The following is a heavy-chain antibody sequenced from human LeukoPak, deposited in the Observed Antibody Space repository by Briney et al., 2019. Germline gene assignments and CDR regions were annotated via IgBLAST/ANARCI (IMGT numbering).Heavy chain of an antibody. J-gene: IGHJ3*02. CDR1: GYVFTNYW. Sequence: GESLKIPCKGSGYVFTNYWIAWVRQVPEKGLELMGIIDPGSFNPKYGPPFQGQVAISADKSISTAYMNWNNLRASDIAMYYCASDYETSGYFGFDIWGQGTMVTV. D-gene: IGHD3-22*01. CDR2: IDPGSFNP. CDR3: ASDYETSGYFGFDI. V-gene: IGHV5-51*03.